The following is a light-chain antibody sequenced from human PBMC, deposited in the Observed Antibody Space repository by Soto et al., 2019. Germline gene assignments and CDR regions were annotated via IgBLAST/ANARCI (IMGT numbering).Light chain of an antibody. CDR2: WAS. CDR1: QSILYSSNNRNY. V-gene: IGKV4-1*01. CDR3: QQYYRFRT. J-gene: IGKJ1*01. Sequence: DIVMTQSPDSLAVSLGERATINCKSSQSILYSSNNRNYLAWYQQKPGQPPKLLISWASTRESGVPDRFSGSGSGTDFTLTISSLQAEDVAVYYCQQYYRFRTLGQGTKVEIK.